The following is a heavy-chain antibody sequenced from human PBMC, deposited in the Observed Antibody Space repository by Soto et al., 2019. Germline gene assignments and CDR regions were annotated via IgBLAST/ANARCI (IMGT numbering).Heavy chain of an antibody. CDR1: GFTFDDYA. V-gene: IGHV3-9*01. CDR2: ISWNSGSI. CDR3: AKEIYGYYGSGSYYTGAFDI. Sequence: PGGSLRLCCAASGFTFDDYAMHWVRQAPGKGLEWVSGISWNSGSIGYADSVKGRFTISRDNAKNSLYLQMNSLRAEDTALYYCAKEIYGYYGSGSYYTGAFDIWGQGTMVTVSS. J-gene: IGHJ3*02. D-gene: IGHD3-10*01.